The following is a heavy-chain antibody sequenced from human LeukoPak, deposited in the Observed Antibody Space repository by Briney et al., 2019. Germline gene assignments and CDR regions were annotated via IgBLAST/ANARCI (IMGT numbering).Heavy chain of an antibody. D-gene: IGHD3-22*01. V-gene: IGHV3-33*05. CDR1: GFSLSSYG. J-gene: IGHJ4*02. CDR3: ASGSLGHYYDSSGYEY. CDR2: IKFDGIQE. Sequence: GGSLRLSCAASGFSLSSYGMKWVRQAPGKGLEWVGGIKFDGIQEFYADSVKGRFTVSKDTSKNTLHLQMDSLRAEDTAVYYCASGSLGHYYDSSGYEYWGQGTLVTVSS.